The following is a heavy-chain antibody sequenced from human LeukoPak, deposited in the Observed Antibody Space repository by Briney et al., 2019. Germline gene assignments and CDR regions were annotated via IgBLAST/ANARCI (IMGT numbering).Heavy chain of an antibody. V-gene: IGHV1-69*13. CDR1: GGTFSSYA. D-gene: IGHD5-18*01. CDR3: ASSGNGYSYGYLDY. Sequence: SVKVSCKASGGTFSSYAISWVRQSPGQGLEWMGGIIPIFGTANYAQKFQGRVTITADESTSTAYMELSSLRSEDAAVYYCASSGNGYSYGYLDYWGQGTLVTVSS. J-gene: IGHJ4*02. CDR2: IIPIFGTA.